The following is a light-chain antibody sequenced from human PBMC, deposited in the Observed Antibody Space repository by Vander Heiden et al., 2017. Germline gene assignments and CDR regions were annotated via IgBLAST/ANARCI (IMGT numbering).Light chain of an antibody. J-gene: IGKJ1*01. CDR3: QQTDCIPRT. V-gene: IGKV1-39*01. CDR2: AAS. Sequence: DIQITQSPSSLSASTGYRVTISCRASHRISCYLYWYQQKPGKAPGLLIYAASSLQSGVPARFRGSGFGTDFTLTISRLQPEDSATYYCQQTDCIPRTFGQGTKVDIK. CDR1: HRISCY.